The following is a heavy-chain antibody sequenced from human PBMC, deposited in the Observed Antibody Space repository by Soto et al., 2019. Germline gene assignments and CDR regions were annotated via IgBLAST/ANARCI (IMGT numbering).Heavy chain of an antibody. CDR1: GGTFSRYS. CDR3: ARAAGTSWEYFDY. J-gene: IGHJ4*02. D-gene: IGHD2-2*01. V-gene: IGHV1-69*02. Sequence: SVKVSCKASGGTFSRYSITWVRQAPGQGLEWMGRIIPSLGIAKYAQKFQGRVTITADTSTSTAYMELSSLGSEDTAVYYCARAAGTSWEYFDYWGQGTLVTSPQ. CDR2: IIPSLGIA.